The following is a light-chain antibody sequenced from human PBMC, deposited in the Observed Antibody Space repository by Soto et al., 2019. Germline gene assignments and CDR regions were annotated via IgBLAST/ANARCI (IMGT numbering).Light chain of an antibody. V-gene: IGKV1-33*01. CDR1: QDISNY. J-gene: IGKJ5*01. Sequence: DIQMTQSPSSLSASVGDRVTITCQASQDISNYLNWYQQKPGKAPKLLIYDASNLETGVPSRFSGSGSGTEFTFTISSLQPEDIATYYCQKYDNLPITFGQGTRLESK. CDR3: QKYDNLPIT. CDR2: DAS.